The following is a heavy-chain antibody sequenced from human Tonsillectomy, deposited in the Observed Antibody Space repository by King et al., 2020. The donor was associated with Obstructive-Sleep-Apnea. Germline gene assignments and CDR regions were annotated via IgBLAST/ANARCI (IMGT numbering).Heavy chain of an antibody. CDR2: IFHSGST. Sequence: MQLQESGPGLVKPSGTLSLTCAVSGASISNSNWWSWVRQPPGKGLEWIGEIFHSGSTNYSPSLKSRVTISLDKSKNQFSLPLRSVTAADTAVYYCAGQESSTSGRTDYRGQGTLVTVSS. D-gene: IGHD5/OR15-5a*01. CDR3: AGQESSTSGRTDY. V-gene: IGHV4-4*02. J-gene: IGHJ4*02. CDR1: GASISNSNW.